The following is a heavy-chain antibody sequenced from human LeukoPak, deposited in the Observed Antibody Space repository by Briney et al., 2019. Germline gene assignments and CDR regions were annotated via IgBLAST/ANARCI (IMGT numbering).Heavy chain of an antibody. CDR3: AKDQRGITMIVVDLGAFDI. D-gene: IGHD3-22*01. Sequence: GGSLRLSCAASGFTFSSYAMSWVRQAPGKGLEWVSAISGSGGSTHYADSVKGRFTISRDNSKNTLYLQMNSLRAEDTAVYYCAKDQRGITMIVVDLGAFDIWGQGTMVTVSS. CDR2: ISGSGGST. J-gene: IGHJ3*02. CDR1: GFTFSSYA. V-gene: IGHV3-23*01.